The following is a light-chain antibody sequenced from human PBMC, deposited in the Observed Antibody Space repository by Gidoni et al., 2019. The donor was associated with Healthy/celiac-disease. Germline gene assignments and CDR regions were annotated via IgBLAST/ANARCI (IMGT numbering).Light chain of an antibody. J-gene: IGKJ3*01. Sequence: DIHITQSPSSLSASVGDRVTITCRASQSISSYLNWYQQKPGKAPKLLIYAASSLKSGVPSRFSGSGSGTDFTLTISSLQPEDFANYYCQQSYSTPAFGPGTKVDIK. CDR2: AAS. CDR3: QQSYSTPA. V-gene: IGKV1-39*01. CDR1: QSISSY.